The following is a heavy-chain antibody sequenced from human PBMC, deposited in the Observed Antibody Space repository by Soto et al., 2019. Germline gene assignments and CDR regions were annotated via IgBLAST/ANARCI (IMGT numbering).Heavy chain of an antibody. D-gene: IGHD3-10*01. CDR2: ISLSGDYI. J-gene: IGHJ6*02. CDR1: GFPLEKYG. CDR3: VRVLPMVRGVTPYYYGMDV. V-gene: IGHV3-21*04. Sequence: PGGSLRLSCAVSGFPLEKYGMNWVRQAPGKGLEWVSSISLSGDYIYYAESVKGLFTISRDNARNSLYLQMNRLGAEDTAVYYCVRVLPMVRGVTPYYYGMDVWGQGTTVTVSS.